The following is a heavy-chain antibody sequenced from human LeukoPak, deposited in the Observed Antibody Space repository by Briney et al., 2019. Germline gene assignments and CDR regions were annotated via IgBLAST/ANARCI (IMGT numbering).Heavy chain of an antibody. CDR2: TAGSGISK. Sequence: GGSLRLSCAASGFTFGNYAMTWVRQAPGRGLEWASSTAGSGISKDYADSVKGRFTISKDKSKNTLYLQMDNLRAEDTGVYFCARLPTFYYDSSGYHYDYWGQGTLVTVSS. J-gene: IGHJ4*02. D-gene: IGHD3-22*01. V-gene: IGHV3-23*01. CDR3: ARLPTFYYDSSGYHYDY. CDR1: GFTFGNYA.